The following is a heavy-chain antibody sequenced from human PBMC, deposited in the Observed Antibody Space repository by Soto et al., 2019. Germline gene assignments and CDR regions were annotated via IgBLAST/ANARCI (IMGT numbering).Heavy chain of an antibody. CDR1: GGSISSYY. V-gene: IGHV4-59*12. Sequence: SETLSLTCTVSGGSISSYYWSWIRQPPGKGLEWIGYIYYSGSTNYNPSLKSRVTISVDTSKNQFSLKLSSVTAADTAVYYCARGPTQQLPPLSDYYYYGMDVWGQGTTVTVSS. D-gene: IGHD6-13*01. CDR2: IYYSGST. J-gene: IGHJ6*02. CDR3: ARGPTQQLPPLSDYYYYGMDV.